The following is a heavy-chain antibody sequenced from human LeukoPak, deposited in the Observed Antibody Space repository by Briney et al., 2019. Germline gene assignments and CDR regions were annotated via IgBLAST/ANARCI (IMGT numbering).Heavy chain of an antibody. D-gene: IGHD6-19*01. J-gene: IGHJ4*02. Sequence: PGESPKLSCAASGFNFSGAAMHWARQASGKGLEWVGRIRSKANSYVTTFAASVKGRFTISRDDANNTVHLHMNSLKAEDTAVYYCFVAEVGYWGQGTLVTVSS. V-gene: IGHV3-73*01. CDR3: FVAEVGY. CDR1: GFNFSGAA. CDR2: IRSKANSYVT.